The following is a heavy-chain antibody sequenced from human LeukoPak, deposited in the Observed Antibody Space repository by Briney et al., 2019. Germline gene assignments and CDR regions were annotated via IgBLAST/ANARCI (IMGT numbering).Heavy chain of an antibody. CDR3: ARAQGTHDAFDI. Sequence: ASVKVSCKASGYTFTSYGISWVRQAPGQRLEWMGWINAGDGNTKYSQEFQGRVTITRDTSASTAYMELSSLRSEDMAVYYCARAQGTHDAFDIWGQGTMVTVSS. V-gene: IGHV1-3*03. J-gene: IGHJ3*02. CDR2: INAGDGNT. D-gene: IGHD3-10*01. CDR1: GYTFTSYG.